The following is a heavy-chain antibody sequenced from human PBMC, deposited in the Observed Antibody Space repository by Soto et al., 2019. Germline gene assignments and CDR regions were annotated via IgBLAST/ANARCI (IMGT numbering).Heavy chain of an antibody. CDR3: ARYYCSSTTCQNSYYYYGLDV. V-gene: IGHV4-34*11. J-gene: IGHJ6*02. CDR1: GGSFSGYY. Sequence: SETLSLTCAVYGGSFSGYYWSWIRQPPGKGLEWIGYISYSGTTNYNPSLKSRVTISFDTSKNQLSLNLSSVTAADTAVYYCARYYCSSTTCQNSYYYYGLDVWGQGTTVTVSS. D-gene: IGHD2-2*01. CDR2: ISYSGTT.